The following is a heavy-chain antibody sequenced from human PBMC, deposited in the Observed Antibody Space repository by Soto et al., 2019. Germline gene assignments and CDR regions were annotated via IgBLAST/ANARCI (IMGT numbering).Heavy chain of an antibody. CDR3: AGDKDRPQLGGNYYYIMDV. J-gene: IGHJ6*02. CDR2: IMPIFRTA. CDR1: GGSFSTAA. Sequence: QVQVVQSGAEVKKPGSSVKVSCKASGGSFSTAAISWVRQAPGQGLEWMGGIMPIFRTADDAQKFQGRVIITADASTSTIYMELSSLRSEDTAAYYWAGDKDRPQLGGNYYYIMDVWGQGTTVTVSS. V-gene: IGHV1-69*12. D-gene: IGHD3-3*02.